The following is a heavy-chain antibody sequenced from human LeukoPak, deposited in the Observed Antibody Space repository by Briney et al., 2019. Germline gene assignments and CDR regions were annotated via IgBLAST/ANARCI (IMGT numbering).Heavy chain of an antibody. Sequence: GGSLRLSCAASGFTFSNYWMHWVRQAPGKGLVWVSRINSDGSTTNYADSVKGRFTISRDNAKNTLHLQMNSLRAEDTAVYYCLRGGDFHIWGQGTMVTVSS. CDR3: LRGGDFHI. CDR1: GFTFSNYW. V-gene: IGHV3-74*01. J-gene: IGHJ3*02. CDR2: INSDGSTT.